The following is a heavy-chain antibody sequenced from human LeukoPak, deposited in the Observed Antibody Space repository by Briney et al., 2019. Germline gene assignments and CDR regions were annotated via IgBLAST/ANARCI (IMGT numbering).Heavy chain of an antibody. Sequence: SETLSLTCTVSGGSISSSNYYWGWIRQSPGKGLEWIGHIYYSGSTYYNPSLKSRVTISVHTSKNQFSLKLSSVTAADTAFYYCARLPDYDFWSGMMAFDIWSQGTMVTVSS. CDR2: IYYSGST. CDR1: GGSISSSNYY. J-gene: IGHJ3*02. V-gene: IGHV4-39*01. D-gene: IGHD3-3*01. CDR3: ARLPDYDFWSGMMAFDI.